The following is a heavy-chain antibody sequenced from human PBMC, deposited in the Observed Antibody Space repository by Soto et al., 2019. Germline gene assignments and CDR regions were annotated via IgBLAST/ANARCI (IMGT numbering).Heavy chain of an antibody. D-gene: IGHD2-21*01. CDR1: GGSFSDYF. CDR2: INHSGIV. J-gene: IGHJ4*02. V-gene: IGHV4-34*10. CDR3: ARLYYGGVFDY. Sequence: SETLSLTCVVDGGSFSDYFWTWIRLPPGKGLEWIGEINHSGIVNYNPSLKSRVTMSVDTSKNQFSLQVTSVTAADTAVYFCARLYYGGVFDYWGQGTLVTVSS.